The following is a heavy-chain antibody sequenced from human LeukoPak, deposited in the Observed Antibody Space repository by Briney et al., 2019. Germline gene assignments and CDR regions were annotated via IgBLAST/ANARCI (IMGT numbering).Heavy chain of an antibody. Sequence: GESLKIPCKGSGYSFTSYWIGWVRQMPGKGLEWMGIIYPGDSDTRYSPSFQGQVTISADKSISTAYLQWSSLKASDTAMYYCARDPMGGYSSGWYYYGMDVWGQGNTVTVSS. CDR3: ARDPMGGYSSGWYYYGMDV. V-gene: IGHV5-51*01. D-gene: IGHD6-19*01. J-gene: IGHJ6*02. CDR2: IYPGDSDT. CDR1: GYSFTSYW.